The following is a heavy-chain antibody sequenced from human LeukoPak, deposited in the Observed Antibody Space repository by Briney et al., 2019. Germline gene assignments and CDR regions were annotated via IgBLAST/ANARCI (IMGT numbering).Heavy chain of an antibody. V-gene: IGHV1-8*01. CDR1: GYTFTSYD. Sequence: GASVKVSCKASGYTFTSYDINWVRQATGQGLEWMGWMNPNSGNTGYAQKFQGRVTMTRNTSISTAYMELSRLRSDDTAVYYCARGTIDSSGYSFDYWGQGTLVTVSS. CDR3: ARGTIDSSGYSFDY. CDR2: MNPNSGNT. D-gene: IGHD3-22*01. J-gene: IGHJ4*02.